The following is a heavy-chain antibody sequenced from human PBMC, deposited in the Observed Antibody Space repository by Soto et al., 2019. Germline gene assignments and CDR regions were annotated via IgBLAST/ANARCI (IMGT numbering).Heavy chain of an antibody. CDR2: ITSTADTYAT. CDR3: TGSLSFAFDI. CDR1: GFSFSDPV. Sequence: EVQLVESGEALFQPGGSLNLSCPAPGFSFSDPVMPWVGRFSGKGLEWVGRITSTADTYATAYTASVKGRFTVSRDDSKNTAYLQMNSLKTEDTAVYYCTGSLSFAFDIWGQGTMVHVSS. J-gene: IGHJ3*02. V-gene: IGHV3-73*01.